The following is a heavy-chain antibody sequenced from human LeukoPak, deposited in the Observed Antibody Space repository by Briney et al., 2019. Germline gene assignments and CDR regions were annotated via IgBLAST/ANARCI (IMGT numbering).Heavy chain of an antibody. CDR1: GFPFDDYD. Sequence: SLRLSCAASGFPFDDYDMHWVRQAPGKGLEGVTGISWNSGSIGYADSVKGRFTISRDNAKNSLYLQMNSLRAEDTALYYCAKDILGGSYYYYGMDVWGQGTTVTVSS. D-gene: IGHD1-26*01. CDR3: AKDILGGSYYYYGMDV. J-gene: IGHJ6*02. CDR2: ISWNSGSI. V-gene: IGHV3-9*01.